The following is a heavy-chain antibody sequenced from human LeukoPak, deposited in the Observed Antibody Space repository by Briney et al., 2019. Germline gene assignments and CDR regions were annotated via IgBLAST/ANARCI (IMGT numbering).Heavy chain of an antibody. V-gene: IGHV3-30*18. CDR2: ISYDGSNK. D-gene: IGHD2-15*01. CDR3: AKDSGCSGGSCYSEGYFDY. J-gene: IGHJ4*02. CDR1: GFTFSSYG. Sequence: HSGRSLRLSCAASGFTFSSYGMHWVRQAPGKGLEWVAVISYDGSNKYYADSVKGRFTISRDNSKNTLYLQMNSLRAEDTAVYYCAKDSGCSGGSCYSEGYFDYWGQGTLVTVSS.